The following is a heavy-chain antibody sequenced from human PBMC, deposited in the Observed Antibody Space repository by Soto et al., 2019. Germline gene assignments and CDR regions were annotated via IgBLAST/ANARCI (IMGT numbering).Heavy chain of an antibody. Sequence: ASVKVSCKASVYTFTSYGFSWVRQAPGQGLEWMGWINGYTGNTHYAQKFQGRVTMTTDTSTSTAYMELWTLISDDTAVYYCARSWVTGKGGMDVWGQGTTVTVSS. J-gene: IGHJ6*02. D-gene: IGHD3-16*01. CDR2: INGYTGNT. V-gene: IGHV1-18*01. CDR1: VYTFTSYG. CDR3: ARSWVTGKGGMDV.